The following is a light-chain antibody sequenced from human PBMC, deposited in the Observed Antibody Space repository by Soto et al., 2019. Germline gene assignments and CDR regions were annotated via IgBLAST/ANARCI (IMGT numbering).Light chain of an antibody. Sequence: EVVMTQSPATLSVFPGERVTLSCRASQSVSTSIAWYQQKPGQAPRRLIYSTSTRATGIPARYSCSGSGTEFAHTISSLQSENFAVYYCQQYIHGYSFGQGTELEIK. CDR3: QQYIHGYS. V-gene: IGKV3-15*01. J-gene: IGKJ2*01. CDR2: STS. CDR1: QSVSTS.